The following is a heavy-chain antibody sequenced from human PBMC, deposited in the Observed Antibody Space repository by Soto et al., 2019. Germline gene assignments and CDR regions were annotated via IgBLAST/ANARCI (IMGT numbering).Heavy chain of an antibody. Sequence: QVQLVESGGGVVQPGRSLRLSCAASGFTFSSYGMHWVRQAPGKGLEWVAVIWYDGSNKYYADSVKGRFTISRDNSKNTLYLQMNSLRAEDTAVYYCARALNPLRGYYFDYWGQGTLVTVSS. CDR3: ARALNPLRGYYFDY. D-gene: IGHD4-17*01. CDR2: IWYDGSNK. V-gene: IGHV3-33*01. J-gene: IGHJ4*02. CDR1: GFTFSSYG.